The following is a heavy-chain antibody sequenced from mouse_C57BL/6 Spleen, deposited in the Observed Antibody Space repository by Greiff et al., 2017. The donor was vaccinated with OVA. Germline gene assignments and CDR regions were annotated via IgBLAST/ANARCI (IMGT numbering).Heavy chain of an antibody. CDR3: AREPHYGAHYFDY. D-gene: IGHD1-1*01. V-gene: IGHV5-4*01. CDR2: ISDGGSYT. CDR1: GFTFSSYA. J-gene: IGHJ2*01. Sequence: EVKLMESGGGLVKPGGSLKLSCAASGFTFSSYAMSWVRQTPEKRLEWVATISDGGSYTYYPDNVKGRFTISRDNAKNNLYLQMSHLKSEDTAMYYCAREPHYGAHYFDYWGQGTTLTVSS.